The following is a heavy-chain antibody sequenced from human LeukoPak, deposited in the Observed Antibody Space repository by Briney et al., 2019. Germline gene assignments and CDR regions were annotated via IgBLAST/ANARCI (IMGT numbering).Heavy chain of an antibody. CDR3: ATLIERYGDFDY. D-gene: IGHD5-18*01. CDR1: GYTFTSYG. J-gene: IGHJ4*02. Sequence: ASVKVSCKASGYTFTSYGISWVRPAPGQGLEWMGWISAYNGNTNYAQKLQGRVTMTTDTSTSTAYMELSRLRSDDTAVYYCATLIERYGDFDYWGQGTLVTVSS. CDR2: ISAYNGNT. V-gene: IGHV1-18*01.